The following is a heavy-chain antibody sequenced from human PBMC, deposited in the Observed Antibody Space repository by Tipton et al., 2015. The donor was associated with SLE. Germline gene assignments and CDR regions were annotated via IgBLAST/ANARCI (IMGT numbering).Heavy chain of an antibody. CDR2: IKQDGSEK. Sequence: SLRLSCAASGFTFSSYWMSWVRQAPGKGLEWVANIKQDGSEKYYVDSVKGRFTISRDNAKNSLYLQMNSLRAEDTAVYYCARDPPAVAASYYFDYWGQGTLVTASS. D-gene: IGHD6-19*01. CDR3: ARDPPAVAASYYFDY. CDR1: GFTFSSYW. J-gene: IGHJ4*02. V-gene: IGHV3-7*01.